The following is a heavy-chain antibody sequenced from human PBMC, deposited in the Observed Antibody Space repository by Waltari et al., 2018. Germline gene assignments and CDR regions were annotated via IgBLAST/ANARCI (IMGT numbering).Heavy chain of an antibody. Sequence: QVQLVQSGAEVKKPGASVKVSCKASGYTFTSYDINWVRQATGQGLEWMGWMNPNSGNTGYGQKFQGRDTMTRNTSISTAYMELSSLRSEDTAGYYCARASTGKVNGALGYWGQGTLVTVSS. J-gene: IGHJ4*02. CDR3: ARASTGKVNGALGY. V-gene: IGHV1-8*02. CDR2: MNPNSGNT. CDR1: GYTFTSYD. D-gene: IGHD4-17*01.